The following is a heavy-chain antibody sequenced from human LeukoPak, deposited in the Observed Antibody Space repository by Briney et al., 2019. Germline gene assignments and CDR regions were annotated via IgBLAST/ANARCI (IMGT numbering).Heavy chain of an antibody. CDR2: IYYTGTT. J-gene: IGHJ5*02. Sequence: SETLSLTCTVSGGSMTGRYWSWIRQPPGKGLEWIGFIYYTGTTNYNPSLKSRVTISLDTSKNQFSLKWSSMTAADTAVYYCARQSGWLDPWGQGIMVTVSS. CDR3: ARQSGWLDP. V-gene: IGHV4-59*08. D-gene: IGHD1-26*01. CDR1: GGSMTGRY.